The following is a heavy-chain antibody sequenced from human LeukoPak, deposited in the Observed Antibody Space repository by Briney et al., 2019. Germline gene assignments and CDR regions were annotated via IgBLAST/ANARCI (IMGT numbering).Heavy chain of an antibody. J-gene: IGHJ4*02. D-gene: IGHD3-16*02. CDR1: GGSFSGYY. CDR2: INHSGST. Sequence: SETLSLTCAVYGGSFSGYYWSWIRQPPGKGLEWIGEINHSGSTNYNQSLKSRVTISVDTSKNQFSLKLSSVTAADTAVYYCARSRVWGSYRYHPRYYFDYWGQGTLVTVSS. V-gene: IGHV4-34*01. CDR3: ARSRVWGSYRYHPRYYFDY.